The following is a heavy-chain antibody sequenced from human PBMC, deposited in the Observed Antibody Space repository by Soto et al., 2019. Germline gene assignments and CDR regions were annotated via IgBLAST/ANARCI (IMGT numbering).Heavy chain of an antibody. V-gene: IGHV1-69*06. CDR2: IIPIFGTA. CDR3: ASCYDSSGYYVGGAFDI. D-gene: IGHD3-22*01. CDR1: GGTFSSYA. Sequence: QVQLVQSGAEVKKPGSSVQVSCKASGGTFSSYAISWVRQAPGQGLEWMGGIIPIFGTANYAQKFQGRVTITADKSTSTAYMELSSLRSEDTAVYYCASCYDSSGYYVGGAFDIWGQGTMVTVSS. J-gene: IGHJ3*02.